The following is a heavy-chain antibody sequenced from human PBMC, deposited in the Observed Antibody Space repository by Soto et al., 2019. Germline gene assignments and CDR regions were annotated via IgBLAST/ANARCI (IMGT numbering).Heavy chain of an antibody. CDR3: ARHGRPPPYYDILTGATDTYYGMDV. CDR1: GYSFTSYW. CDR2: IYPGDSDT. J-gene: IGHJ6*02. V-gene: IGHV5-51*01. Sequence: PGESLKISCKGSGYSFTSYWIGWVRQMPGKGLEGMGIIYPGDSDTRYSPSFQGQVTISADKSISTAYLQWSSLKASDTAMYYCARHGRPPPYYDILTGATDTYYGMDVWGQGTTVTVSS. D-gene: IGHD3-9*01.